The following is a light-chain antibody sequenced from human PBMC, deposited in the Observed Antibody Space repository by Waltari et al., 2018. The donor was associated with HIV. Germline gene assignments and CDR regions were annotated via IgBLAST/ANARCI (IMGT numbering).Light chain of an antibody. V-gene: IGLV1-47*01. CDR3: VAWDDSLSGFA. CDR2: RND. Sequence: SVLTQPPSASGTLGPGVTISFPGTLAQVVSNLVYCYQQVPGTAPKQLIYRNDQRRSGVPDRFSASKSGASASLSIRGLRSEDEADYYCVAWDDSLSGFAFGTGTKVTVL. J-gene: IGLJ1*01. CDR1: LAQVVSNL.